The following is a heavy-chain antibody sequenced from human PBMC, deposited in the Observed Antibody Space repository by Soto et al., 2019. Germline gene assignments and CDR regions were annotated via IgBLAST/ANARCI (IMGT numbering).Heavy chain of an antibody. Sequence: QVQLLESGPGLVKPSQTLSLTCTVSGPSINSDGYYWTWIRQHPGRGLEWLGFIHYSGDTYYNASLKSRLIMSVDTSKNQFSLKLSSVTAADTAVYYCAREGSRGSYYFDYWGQGTLVTVSS. CDR2: IHYSGDT. D-gene: IGHD1-26*01. CDR3: AREGSRGSYYFDY. V-gene: IGHV4-31*03. CDR1: GPSINSDGYY. J-gene: IGHJ4*02.